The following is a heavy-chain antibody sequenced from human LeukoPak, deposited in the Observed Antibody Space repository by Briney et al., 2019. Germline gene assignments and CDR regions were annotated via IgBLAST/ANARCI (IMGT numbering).Heavy chain of an antibody. D-gene: IGHD1-26*01. CDR1: GCTFSSYW. J-gene: IGHJ5*02. CDR3: ARARAGGSYTWFDP. Sequence: GGSLRLSCAASGCTFSSYWMHWVRQAPGKGLVWVSRINSDGSSTSYADSVKGRFTISRDNAKNTLYLQMNSLRAEDTAVYYCARARAGGSYTWFDPWGQGALVTVSS. V-gene: IGHV3-74*01. CDR2: INSDGSST.